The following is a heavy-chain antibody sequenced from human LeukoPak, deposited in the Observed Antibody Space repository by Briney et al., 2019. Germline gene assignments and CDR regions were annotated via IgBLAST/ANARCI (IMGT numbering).Heavy chain of an antibody. D-gene: IGHD3-10*01. CDR3: ARDNGVESFDY. V-gene: IGHV3-30-3*01. CDR1: GFTFSSYA. CDR2: ISYDGSNK. J-gene: IGHJ4*02. Sequence: GRSLRLSCAASGFTFSSYAMHWVRQAPGKGLEWVAVISYDGSNKYYADSVKGRFTISRDNAKNTLYLQMNSLRAEDTAVYFCARDNGVESFDYWGQGTLVTVSS.